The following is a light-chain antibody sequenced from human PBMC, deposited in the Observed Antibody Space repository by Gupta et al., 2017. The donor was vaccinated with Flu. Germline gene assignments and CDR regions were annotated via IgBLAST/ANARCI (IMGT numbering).Light chain of an antibody. CDR2: RAS. J-gene: IGKJ4*01. CDR1: ESVTNN. V-gene: IGKV3-15*01. Sequence: EIVMTQSPAALSVSPGERVTLSCRASESVTNNNVAWYQQKPGQAPRLLIYRASTRATGVPARFGGSGSGTEFTLTVTSLQSEDFGVYYCQQHNDCPLTFGGGTKVEI. CDR3: QQHNDCPLT.